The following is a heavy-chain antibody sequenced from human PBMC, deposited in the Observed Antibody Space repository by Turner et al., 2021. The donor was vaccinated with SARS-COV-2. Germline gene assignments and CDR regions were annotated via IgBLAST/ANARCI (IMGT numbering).Heavy chain of an antibody. J-gene: IGHJ4*02. CDR3: AKAGFGYSSGWGYFDY. D-gene: IGHD6-19*01. CDR2: IWYDGSNK. V-gene: IGHV3-33*06. Sequence: QVQLLESGGGVVQPGRSLRLSCAASGFTFSRYGMHWVRQAPGKGLEWVAVIWYDGSNKYYADSVKGRFTISRDNSKNTLYLQMNSLRAEDTAVYYCAKAGFGYSSGWGYFDYWGQGTLVTVSS. CDR1: GFTFSRYG.